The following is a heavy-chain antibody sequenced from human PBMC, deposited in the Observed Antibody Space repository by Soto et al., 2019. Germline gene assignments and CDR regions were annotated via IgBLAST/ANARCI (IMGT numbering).Heavy chain of an antibody. CDR3: AKGGYNYGFLFDC. J-gene: IGHJ4*02. D-gene: IGHD5-18*01. CDR2: IDNSGGIA. CDR1: GFTFSSYG. V-gene: IGHV3-23*05. Sequence: PGGSLRLSCAASGFTFSSYGMHWVRQAPGKGLEWVSTIDNSGGIAYYADSVKGRFTISRDNSKNTLYLQMNSLRAEDTAVYYCAKGGYNYGFLFDCWGQGTLVTVSS.